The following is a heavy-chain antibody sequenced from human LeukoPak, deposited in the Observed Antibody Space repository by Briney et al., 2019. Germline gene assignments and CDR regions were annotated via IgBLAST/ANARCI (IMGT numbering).Heavy chain of an antibody. CDR2: ISSSRSYI. J-gene: IGHJ4*02. CDR3: ARDSGYSSSSMVFDY. V-gene: IGHV3-21*01. Sequence: GGSLRLSCAASGLTFSSYSMNWVRQAPGKGLEWVSSISSSRSYIYYADSLKGRFTISRDNAENSLYLQMNSLRAEDTAVYYCARDSGYSSSSMVFDYWGQGTLVTVSS. D-gene: IGHD6-6*01. CDR1: GLTFSSYS.